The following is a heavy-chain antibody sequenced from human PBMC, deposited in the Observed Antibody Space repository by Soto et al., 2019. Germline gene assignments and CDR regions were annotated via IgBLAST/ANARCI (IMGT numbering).Heavy chain of an antibody. CDR2: INPDGSAT. J-gene: IGHJ4*02. D-gene: IGHD5-18*01. CDR1: GCTFSSYW. V-gene: IGHV3-74*01. CDR3: GRGGSDAPMAPGY. Sequence: GGSLRRPCAASGCTFSSYWMHWVRQAPGKGLVWVSRINPDGSATNYADSVKGRFTISRDNAKNTLYLHMNSLRAEDTAVFYCGRGGSDAPMAPGYWGQGTLVTVSS.